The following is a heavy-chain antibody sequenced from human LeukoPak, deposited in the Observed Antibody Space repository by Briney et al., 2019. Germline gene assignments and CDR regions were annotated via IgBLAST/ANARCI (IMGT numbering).Heavy chain of an antibody. CDR2: IWYDGSKT. Sequence: GGSLRLSCAASGFTFSSYGMHWVRQAPGKGLKWVAVIWYDGSKTYYADSVKGRFTISRDNSKNTLYLPMSSLSADNTAVYYCARYYPGRSDYWGQGTLVTVSS. V-gene: IGHV3-33*01. CDR3: ARYYPGRSDY. CDR1: GFTFSSYG. J-gene: IGHJ4*01. D-gene: IGHD1-26*01.